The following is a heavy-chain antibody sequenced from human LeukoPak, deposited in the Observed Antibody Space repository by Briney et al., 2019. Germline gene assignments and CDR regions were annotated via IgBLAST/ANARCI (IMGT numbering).Heavy chain of an antibody. CDR3: AKDAGDYRRNWESPLDY. CDR2: ISGSGGST. J-gene: IGHJ4*02. D-gene: IGHD4-17*01. V-gene: IGHV3-23*01. CDR1: GFTFSIYA. Sequence: GGSLRLSCAASGFTFSIYAMSWVRQAPGKGLEWVSAISGSGGSTYYADSVKGRFTISRDNSKNTLYLQMNSLRAEDTAVYYCAKDAGDYRRNWESPLDYWGQGTLVTVSS.